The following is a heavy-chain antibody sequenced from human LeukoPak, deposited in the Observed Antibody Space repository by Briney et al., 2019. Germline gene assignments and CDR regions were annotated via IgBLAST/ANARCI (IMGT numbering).Heavy chain of an antibody. Sequence: GGSLRLSCAASGFNFGAYTINWVRQAPGKGLEWVSCIFSRSESILYADSVKGRFSISRDDAKNLLYLQMDSLRVEDTAVYYCARDFFHSSESRPFDYWGQGTLVTVSS. CDR2: IFSRSESI. V-gene: IGHV3-21*06. J-gene: IGHJ4*02. D-gene: IGHD3-22*01. CDR1: GFNFGAYT. CDR3: ARDFFHSSESRPFDY.